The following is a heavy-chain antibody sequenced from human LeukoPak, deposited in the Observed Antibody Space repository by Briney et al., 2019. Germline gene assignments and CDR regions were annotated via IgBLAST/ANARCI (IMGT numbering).Heavy chain of an antibody. D-gene: IGHD3-10*01. CDR2: ISYDGSNE. V-gene: IGHV3-30*04. Sequence: GRSLRLSCAASGFTFSSYVMHWVRQAPGKGLEWVAIISYDGSNEYYADSVKGRFTISRDNSKNTLYLQMNSLRAEDTAVYYCAKSGLLWFGELIKGASFDYWGQGTLVTVSS. CDR3: AKSGLLWFGELIKGASFDY. CDR1: GFTFSSYV. J-gene: IGHJ4*02.